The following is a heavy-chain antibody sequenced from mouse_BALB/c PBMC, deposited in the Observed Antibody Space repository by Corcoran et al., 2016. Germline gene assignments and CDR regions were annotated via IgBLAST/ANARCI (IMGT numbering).Heavy chain of an antibody. Sequence: QVQLQQSGAELMKPGASVKISCKATGYTFSSYWIEWVKQRPGHGLEWIGEILPGSGSTNYNGKFKGKATFTADTSSNTAYMQLSSLTSEDSAVYYCARNYRYYAMDYWGQGTSVTVSS. CDR2: ILPGSGST. J-gene: IGHJ4*01. V-gene: IGHV1-9*01. D-gene: IGHD2-14*01. CDR1: GYTFSSYW. CDR3: ARNYRYYAMDY.